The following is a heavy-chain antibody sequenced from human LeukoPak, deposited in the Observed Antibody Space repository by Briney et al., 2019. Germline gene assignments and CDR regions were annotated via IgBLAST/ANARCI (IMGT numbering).Heavy chain of an antibody. J-gene: IGHJ4*02. CDR2: ISGSGGST. CDR1: GFTFSSYA. V-gene: IGHV3-23*01. Sequence: SGGSLRLSCAASGFTFSSYAMSWVRQAPGKGLEWVSAISGSGGSTYYADSVKGRFTISRDNSKNTLYLQMKSLRTEDTAVYYCARDPYGSGTYYNGNFDSWGQGTLVTVSS. CDR3: ARDPYGSGTYYNGNFDS. D-gene: IGHD3-10*01.